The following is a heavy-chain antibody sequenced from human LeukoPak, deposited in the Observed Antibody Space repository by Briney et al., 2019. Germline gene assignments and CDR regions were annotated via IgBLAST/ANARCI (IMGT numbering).Heavy chain of an antibody. CDR3: GTERMVRGVIIFDY. J-gene: IGHJ4*02. CDR2: GDPEDGET. CDR1: GYTSTDYY. Sequence: ASVKVSSKVSGYTSTDYYMHWVQQAPGQGLEWMGLGDPEDGETIYAEKFQGRVTITADTSTDTAYMELSRLRSEDTAVYYCGTERMVRGVIIFDYWGQGTLVTVSS. D-gene: IGHD3-10*01. V-gene: IGHV1-69-2*01.